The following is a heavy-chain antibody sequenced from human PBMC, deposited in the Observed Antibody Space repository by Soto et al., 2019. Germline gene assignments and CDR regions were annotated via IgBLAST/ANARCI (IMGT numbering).Heavy chain of an antibody. CDR1: GFTVSSNY. D-gene: IGHD2-21*02. CDR3: ATRVTAGY. V-gene: IGHV3-66*01. J-gene: IGHJ4*02. Sequence: EVQLVESGGGLVQPGGSLRLSCVASGFTVSSNYMSWVRQAPGKGLEWVSVIFSGGSTNYADSVKGRFTISRDNSTHTLYLQMNSLRAEDAAVYYCATRVTAGYWGQGTLVTVSS. CDR2: IFSGGST.